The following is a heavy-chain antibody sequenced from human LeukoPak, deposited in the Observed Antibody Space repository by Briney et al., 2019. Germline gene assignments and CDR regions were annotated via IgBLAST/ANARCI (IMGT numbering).Heavy chain of an antibody. CDR2: IDIASSTI. V-gene: IGHV3-48*01. CDR3: ARGPPLFDP. J-gene: IGHJ5*02. Sequence: GGSLRLSCAASGFTFSTYTMNWVRQAPGKGLEWVSYIDIASSTIYYADSVKGRFTISRDNAKNSLYLQMNSLRVEDTAVYYCARGPPLFDPWGQGTLVTVSS. CDR1: GFTFSTYT.